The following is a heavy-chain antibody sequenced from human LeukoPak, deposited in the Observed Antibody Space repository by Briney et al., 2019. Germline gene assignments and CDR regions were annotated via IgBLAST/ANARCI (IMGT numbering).Heavy chain of an antibody. Sequence: GGSLRLSCAAPGFTFSSFGMNWVRQAPGKGLEWVSAITDTGDTTYYADSVKGRFTISRDNSKNTVYLQMSSLRADDTAVYYCAKRVPYSSSSVYFDHWGQGTLVSVSS. CDR2: ITDTGDTT. CDR3: AKRVPYSSSSVYFDH. J-gene: IGHJ4*02. D-gene: IGHD6-6*01. CDR1: GFTFSSFG. V-gene: IGHV3-23*01.